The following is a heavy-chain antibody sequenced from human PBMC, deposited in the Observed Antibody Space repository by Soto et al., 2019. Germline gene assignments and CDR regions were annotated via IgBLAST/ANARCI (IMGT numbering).Heavy chain of an antibody. CDR3: ARRFSTTGYLD. J-gene: IGHJ4*02. CDR1: GGSISNYY. D-gene: IGHD1-1*01. Sequence: QVQLQQWGAGLLQPSETLSLTCAVYGGSISNYYWSWIRQPPGKGLEWIGEINQSGTTNYNTSLKSRVTISVDSSKNQFSLKLSSVPAADTAVYYCARRFSTTGYLDWGQGTLVTVSS. V-gene: IGHV4-34*01. CDR2: INQSGTT.